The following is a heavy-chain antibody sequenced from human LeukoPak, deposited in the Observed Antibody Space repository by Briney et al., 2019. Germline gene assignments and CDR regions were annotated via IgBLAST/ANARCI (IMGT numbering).Heavy chain of an antibody. V-gene: IGHV4-34*01. J-gene: IGHJ4*02. D-gene: IGHD6-13*01. CDR3: AREGIAAAGTPPFDY. CDR2: INHSGST. CDR1: GGSFSGYY. Sequence: SETLSLTCAVYGGSFSGYYWSWIRQPPGKGLEWIGEINHSGSTNYNPSLKSRVTISVDTSKNQLSLKLSSVTAADTAVYYCAREGIAAAGTPPFDYWGQGTLVTVSS.